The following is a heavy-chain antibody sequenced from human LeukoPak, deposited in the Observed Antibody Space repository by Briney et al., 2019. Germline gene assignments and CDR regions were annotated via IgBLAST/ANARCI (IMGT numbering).Heavy chain of an antibody. D-gene: IGHD6-13*01. V-gene: IGHV1-8*01. Sequence: ASVKVSCKASGYTFTSYDINWVRQATGQGLEWMGWMNPNSGNTGYAQKLQGRVTMTRNTSISTAYMELSSLRSEDTAVYYCARGLYVVAAAAGGYWGQGTLVTVSS. CDR1: GYTFTSYD. CDR3: ARGLYVVAAAAGGY. CDR2: MNPNSGNT. J-gene: IGHJ4*02.